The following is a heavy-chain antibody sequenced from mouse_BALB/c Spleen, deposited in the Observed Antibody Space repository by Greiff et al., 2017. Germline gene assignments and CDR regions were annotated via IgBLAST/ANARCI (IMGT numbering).Heavy chain of an antibody. J-gene: IGHJ1*01. D-gene: IGHD2-1*01. CDR3: AKHYGNAWYFDV. CDR2: IWSGGST. CDR1: GFSLTSYG. V-gene: IGHV2-4-1*01. Sequence: VQLQQSGPGLVQPSQSLSITCTVSGFSLTSYGVPWVRQSPGKGLEWLGVIWSGGSTDYNAAFISRLSISKDNSKSQVFLKMNSLQTDDTAMYYCAKHYGNAWYFDVWGAGTTVTVSS.